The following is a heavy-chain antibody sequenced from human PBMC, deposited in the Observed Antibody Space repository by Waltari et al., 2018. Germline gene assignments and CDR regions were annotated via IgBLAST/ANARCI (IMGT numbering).Heavy chain of an antibody. Sequence: QVQLVESGGGVVQPGRSLRLSCAASGFTFSSYGMHWVRQAPGKGLEWVAVIWYDGSNKYYADSVKGRFTISRDNSKNTLYLQMNSLRAEDTAVYYCARGGLSIAARRGPPDYYYYYGMDVWGQGTTVTVSS. CDR1: GFTFSSYG. D-gene: IGHD6-6*01. CDR3: ARGGLSIAARRGPPDYYYYYGMDV. V-gene: IGHV3-33*01. J-gene: IGHJ6*02. CDR2: IWYDGSNK.